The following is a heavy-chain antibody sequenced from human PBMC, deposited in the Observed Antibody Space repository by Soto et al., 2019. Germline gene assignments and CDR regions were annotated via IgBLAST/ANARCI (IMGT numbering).Heavy chain of an antibody. V-gene: IGHV1-3*05. J-gene: IGHJ4*02. CDR1: GYTFTGYA. Sequence: QVQLVQSGAEEKKPGASVKVSCKASGYTFTGYAMHWVRQAPGQRLEWMGWINAGNGNTKYSQKFQGRVTITRDTSARTAYMELSSLRSEDTAVYYGARAVAVAADFDYWGQGTLVTVSS. D-gene: IGHD6-19*01. CDR3: ARAVAVAADFDY. CDR2: INAGNGNT.